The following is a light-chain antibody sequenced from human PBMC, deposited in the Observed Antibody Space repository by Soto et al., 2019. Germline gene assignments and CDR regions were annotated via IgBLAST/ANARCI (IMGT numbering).Light chain of an antibody. CDR1: QSISSY. CDR3: QQYNSAPLT. V-gene: IGKV1-39*01. J-gene: IGKJ4*01. Sequence: DIQMTESPSSLSASVGDRVTITCRASQSISSYLNWYQQKPGKAPKLLIYAACSLQSGLPSRFSGSVSGTDFTLTISSLQPEDVATYYCQQYNSAPLTFGGGTKVDIK. CDR2: AAC.